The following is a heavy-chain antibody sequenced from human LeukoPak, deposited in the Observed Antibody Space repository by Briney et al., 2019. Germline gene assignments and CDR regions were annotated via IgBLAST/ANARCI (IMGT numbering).Heavy chain of an antibody. V-gene: IGHV3-66*01. J-gene: IGHJ4*02. Sequence: GGSLRLSCAASGFTVSSNYMSWVRQAPGKGLEWVSCIYSGGSTYYADSVKGRFTISRDNSKNTLYLQMNSLRAEDTAVYYCANGGFGGYDSHQIDYWGQGTLVTVSS. CDR2: IYSGGST. CDR1: GFTVSSNY. D-gene: IGHD5-12*01. CDR3: ANGGFGGYDSHQIDY.